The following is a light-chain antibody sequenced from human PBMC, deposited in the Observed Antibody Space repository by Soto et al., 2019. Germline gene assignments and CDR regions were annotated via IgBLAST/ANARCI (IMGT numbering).Light chain of an antibody. CDR1: SSDVGGYKY. CDR3: CSYAGSTTYV. CDR2: EGS. J-gene: IGLJ1*01. V-gene: IGLV2-23*01. Sequence: QSVLTQPASVSGSPGQSITISCTGTSSDVGGYKYVSWYQHHPGKAPKLMIYEGSKRPSGVSNRFSGSKSGNTASLAISGLKAEDEADYYCCSYAGSTTYVCGSGSKVTV.